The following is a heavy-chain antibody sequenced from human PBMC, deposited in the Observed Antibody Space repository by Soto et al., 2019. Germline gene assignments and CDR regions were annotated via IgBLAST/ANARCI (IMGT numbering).Heavy chain of an antibody. CDR1: GCSISSGDYY. V-gene: IGHV4-30-4*08. Sequence: QVQLQESGPGLVKPSQTLSLTCTVSGCSISSGDYYWSWIRPPPGNGLECIGYIYYSGFTYYSPSLKSPLTISLDTSRSKFSPNLASVTAADTAVYYCARQEADFVRGHYFFDSWSKGTLVTVSS. CDR3: ARQEADFVRGHYFFDS. J-gene: IGHJ4*02. CDR2: IYYSGFT. D-gene: IGHD3-3*01.